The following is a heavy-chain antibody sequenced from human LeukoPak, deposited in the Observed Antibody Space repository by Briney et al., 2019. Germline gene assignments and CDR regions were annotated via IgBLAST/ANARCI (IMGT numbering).Heavy chain of an antibody. D-gene: IGHD3-16*01. CDR2: FDPEDAET. CDR1: GYTLTELS. V-gene: IGHV1-24*01. Sequence: ASVKVSCKVSGYTLTELSIYWVRQAPGKGLEWMGGFDPEDAETIYAQKFQGRVTMTEDTSTDAAYMELSSLRSEDTAIYYCVTDLWDNDVWGSFDHWGQGTLVTVSS. J-gene: IGHJ4*02. CDR3: VTDLWDNDVWGSFDH.